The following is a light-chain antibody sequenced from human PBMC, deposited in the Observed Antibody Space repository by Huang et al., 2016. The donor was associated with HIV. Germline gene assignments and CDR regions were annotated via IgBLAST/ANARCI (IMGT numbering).Light chain of an antibody. CDR3: QQYKSFPWT. J-gene: IGKJ1*01. Sequence: DIQMTQSSSTLSTSVGDRVTIACRASQSVSTWLAWYQQKVGRAPNLLIYEASALESGVPSRVSGGGSGTDFTLTISSLQSDDFATYYCQQYKSFPWTFGQGTKVEV. CDR2: EAS. CDR1: QSVSTW. V-gene: IGKV1-5*03.